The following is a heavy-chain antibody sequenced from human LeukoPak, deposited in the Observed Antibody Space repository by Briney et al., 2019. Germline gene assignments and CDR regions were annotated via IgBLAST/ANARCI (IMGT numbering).Heavy chain of an antibody. J-gene: IGHJ6*03. CDR3: ARGTSTVVTPNYYYYYSMDV. CDR2: IHVSGGT. D-gene: IGHD4-23*01. Sequence: SETLSLSCTVSGASISSYYWNWIRQSPGKGLEWIGYIHVSGGTSYDPSLKSRVTIAIDTSKNQFSLKLSSVTAADTAVYYCARGTSTVVTPNYYYYYSMDVWGKGTAVTVSS. V-gene: IGHV4-4*09. CDR1: GASISSYY.